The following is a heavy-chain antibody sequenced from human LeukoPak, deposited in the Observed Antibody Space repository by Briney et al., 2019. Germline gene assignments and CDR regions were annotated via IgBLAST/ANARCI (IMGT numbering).Heavy chain of an antibody. CDR3: VRDGSSWGNFDY. Sequence: GGSLRLSCAASGFTFSTYAMDWVRHAPGKGLEWVSYLSSSSGVIYHADSVTGRFTISRDNAKNSLYLQMNRLRTEDTAVYNCVRDGSSWGNFDYWGQGTLVSVSS. CDR2: LSSSSGVI. D-gene: IGHD7-27*01. CDR1: GFTFSTYA. J-gene: IGHJ4*02. V-gene: IGHV3-48*01.